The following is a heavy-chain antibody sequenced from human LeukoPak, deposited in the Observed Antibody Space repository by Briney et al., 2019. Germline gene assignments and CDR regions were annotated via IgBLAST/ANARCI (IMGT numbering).Heavy chain of an antibody. J-gene: IGHJ3*02. D-gene: IGHD6-25*01. CDR3: ATFSKRDDAFDI. CDR1: GGSISSYY. V-gene: IGHV4-59*08. CDR2: IYYSGST. Sequence: SETLSLTCTVSGGSISSYYWSWIRQPPGKGLEWIGYIYYSGSTNYNPSLKSRVTISVDTSKNQFSLKLSSVTAADTAVYYCATFSKRDDAFDIWGQGTMVTVSS.